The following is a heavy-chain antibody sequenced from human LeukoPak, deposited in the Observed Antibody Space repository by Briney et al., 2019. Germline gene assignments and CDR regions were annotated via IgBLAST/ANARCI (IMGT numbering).Heavy chain of an antibody. J-gene: IGHJ4*02. V-gene: IGHV3-20*04. CDR1: GFTSDDYG. CDR3: ARDSPYYDFWSGYYDY. D-gene: IGHD3-3*01. Sequence: GGSLRLSCAASGFTSDDYGMSWVRQAPGKGLEWVSGINWNGGSTGYADSVKGRFTISRDNAKNSLYLQMNSLRAEDTALYYCARDSPYYDFWSGYYDYWGQGTLVTVSS. CDR2: INWNGGST.